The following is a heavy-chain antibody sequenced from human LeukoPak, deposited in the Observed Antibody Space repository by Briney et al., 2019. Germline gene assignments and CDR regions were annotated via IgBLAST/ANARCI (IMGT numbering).Heavy chain of an antibody. V-gene: IGHV4-34*01. J-gene: IGHJ6*02. Sequence: SETLSLTCAVYGGSFSGYYWSWIRQPPGKGLEWIGEINHSGSTNYNPFLKSRVTISVDTSKNQFSLKLSSVTAADTAVYYCASPSGYGMDVWGQGTTVTVSS. CDR3: ASPSGYGMDV. D-gene: IGHD6-6*01. CDR1: GGSFSGYY. CDR2: INHSGST.